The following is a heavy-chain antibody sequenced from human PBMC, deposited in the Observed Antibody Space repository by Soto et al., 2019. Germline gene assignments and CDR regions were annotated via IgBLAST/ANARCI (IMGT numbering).Heavy chain of an antibody. CDR3: LRGNSGYGNFDY. Sequence: PGGSLRLSCAASGFAFSSYWIHWCRQAPGKGLVWVSRIKGDGSETNYADSVKGRFTISRDNAKNTLYLQLNSLRAEDTAVYYCLRGNSGYGNFDYWGQGTLVTVSS. CDR1: GFAFSSYW. CDR2: IKGDGSET. V-gene: IGHV3-74*01. D-gene: IGHD5-12*01. J-gene: IGHJ4*02.